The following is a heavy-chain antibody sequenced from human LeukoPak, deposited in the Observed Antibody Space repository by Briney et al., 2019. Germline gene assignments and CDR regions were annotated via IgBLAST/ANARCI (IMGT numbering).Heavy chain of an antibody. D-gene: IGHD2-15*01. CDR3: AREFCSGGGCYYYGMDV. CDR1: GYTFISYG. V-gene: IGHV1-18*01. Sequence: ASVKVSCKASGYTFISYGISWVRHAPGQGLEWMGWISGYNGNTNYAQKFQGRVTMTTDTSTSTAYLELRKLRSDDTAIYYCAREFCSGGGCYYYGMDVWGQGTTVTVS. CDR2: ISGYNGNT. J-gene: IGHJ6*02.